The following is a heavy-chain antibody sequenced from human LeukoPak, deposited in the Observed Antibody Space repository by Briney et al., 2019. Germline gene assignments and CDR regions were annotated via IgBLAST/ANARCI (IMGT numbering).Heavy chain of an antibody. Sequence: GGSLRLSCAASGFTFSDYYMSWIRQAPGKGLEWVSYISSSGSTIHYADSVKGRFTISRDNAKNSLYLQMNSLRAEDTAVYYCARDCQSFYYYYMDVWGKGTTVTVSS. CDR1: GFTFSDYY. D-gene: IGHD3-16*01. CDR3: ARDCQSFYYYYMDV. J-gene: IGHJ6*03. V-gene: IGHV3-11*01. CDR2: ISSSGSTI.